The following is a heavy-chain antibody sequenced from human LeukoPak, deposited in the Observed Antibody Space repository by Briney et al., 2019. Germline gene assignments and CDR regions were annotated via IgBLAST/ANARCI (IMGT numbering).Heavy chain of an antibody. CDR3: ARDRWVYCSSTSCYRFDY. D-gene: IGHD2-2*01. Sequence: PGGSLRLSCAASGFTFSSYAMHWVRQAPGKGLEWVAVISYDGSNKYYADSVKGRFTISRDNSKNTLYLQMNSLRAEDTAVYYCARDRWVYCSSTSCYRFDYWGQGTPVTVSS. CDR2: ISYDGSNK. J-gene: IGHJ4*02. CDR1: GFTFSSYA. V-gene: IGHV3-30-3*01.